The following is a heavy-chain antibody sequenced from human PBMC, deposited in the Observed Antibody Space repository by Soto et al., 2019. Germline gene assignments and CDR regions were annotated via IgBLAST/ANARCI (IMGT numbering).Heavy chain of an antibody. D-gene: IGHD1-26*01. V-gene: IGHV1-69*02. J-gene: IGHJ2*01. Sequence: QVQLVQSGAEVKKPGSSVKVSCKASGGTFSSYTISWVRQAPGQGLEWMGRIIPILGIANYAQKFQGRVTASAINTSSKADMELSSVRSEDTAVYYCARQVTRAKYWYFDRWGRGTLVTVFS. CDR2: IIPILGIA. CDR3: ARQVTRAKYWYFDR. CDR1: GGTFSSYT.